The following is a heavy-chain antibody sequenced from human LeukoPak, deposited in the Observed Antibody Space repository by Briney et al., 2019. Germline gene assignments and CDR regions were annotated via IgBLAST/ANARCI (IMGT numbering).Heavy chain of an antibody. V-gene: IGHV3-7*01. Sequence: GGSLRLSCGASGFTLSSYWMSWVRQAPGKGLEWVANIKKDGSEKYYVDSVKGRFTISRDNAKNSLYLQMNSLRVEDMAVYYCARLVPIIAETAKGGGFDIWGQGTMVTVSS. J-gene: IGHJ3*02. CDR3: ARLVPIIAETAKGGGFDI. CDR2: IKKDGSEK. D-gene: IGHD2-21*02. CDR1: GFTLSSYW.